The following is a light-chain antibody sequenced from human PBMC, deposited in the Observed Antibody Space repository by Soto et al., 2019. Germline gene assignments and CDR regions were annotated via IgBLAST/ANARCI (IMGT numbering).Light chain of an antibody. CDR3: CSYAGSSYYV. J-gene: IGLJ1*01. Sequence: QSVLTQPPSVSGAPGQRVTISCTGSSSNIGAGYDVHWYQQLPGTAPKLLIYGNSNRPSGVPDRFSGSKSGTSASLAITGLQAEDEAYYYCCSYAGSSYYVFGSGTKLTVL. CDR1: SSNIGAGYD. V-gene: IGLV1-40*01. CDR2: GNS.